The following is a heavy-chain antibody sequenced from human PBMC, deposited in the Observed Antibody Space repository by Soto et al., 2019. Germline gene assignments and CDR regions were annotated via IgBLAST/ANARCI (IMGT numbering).Heavy chain of an antibody. D-gene: IGHD1-26*01. CDR1: GFSFSAYA. CDR3: ARDPRGSYYFDY. J-gene: IGHJ4*02. V-gene: IGHV3-30*04. CDR2: ISYDESDK. Sequence: LRLSCAASGFSFSAYAMHWVRQAPGKGLECVAFISYDESDKYYADSVKGRFTIPRDNSKDTLYLQMNSLRPEDTAVYYCARDPRGSYYFDYWGQGTLVTV.